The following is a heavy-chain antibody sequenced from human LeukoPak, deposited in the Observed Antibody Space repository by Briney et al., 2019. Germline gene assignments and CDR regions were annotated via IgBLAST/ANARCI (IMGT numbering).Heavy chain of an antibody. Sequence: SETLSLTCTVSGGSISSYYWSWIRQPAGKGLEWIGRIYTSGSTNYNPSLKSRVTMSVDTSKNQFSLKLSSVTAADTAVYYCAGSLDLLRYGGAFDIWGQGTMVTVSS. D-gene: IGHD5-24*01. CDR1: GGSISSYY. CDR3: AGSLDLLRYGGAFDI. CDR2: IYTSGST. J-gene: IGHJ3*02. V-gene: IGHV4-4*07.